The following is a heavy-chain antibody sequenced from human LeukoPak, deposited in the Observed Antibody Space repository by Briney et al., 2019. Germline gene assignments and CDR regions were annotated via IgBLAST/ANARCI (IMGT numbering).Heavy chain of an antibody. CDR2: IYYTGST. J-gene: IGHJ4*02. Sequence: SSETLSLTCSVSGGSISSGGYFWSWIRQHPGKGLEWIGNIYYTGSTSYNPSLKSRVTISVDTSKNQLSLKVFSVTAADTAVYYCARGPHYYYDDSGYSSSFDYWGQGTLVTVSS. D-gene: IGHD3-22*01. CDR1: GGSISSGGYF. CDR3: ARGPHYYYDDSGYSSSFDY. V-gene: IGHV4-31*03.